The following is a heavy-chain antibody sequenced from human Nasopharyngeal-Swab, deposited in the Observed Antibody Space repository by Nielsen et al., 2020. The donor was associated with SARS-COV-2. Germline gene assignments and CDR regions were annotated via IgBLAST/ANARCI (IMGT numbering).Heavy chain of an antibody. CDR3: ARDYYGSGTYLYY. CDR1: GFTFSSYW. V-gene: IGHV3-7*01. Sequence: GSLRLSCAASGFTFSSYWMTWVRQAPGKGLEWVANIKQDGSEKYYVDSVKGRFTVSRDNAKNSLYLQMNSLRAEDTAVYYCARDYYGSGTYLYYWGQGTLVTVSS. D-gene: IGHD3-10*01. J-gene: IGHJ4*02. CDR2: IKQDGSEK.